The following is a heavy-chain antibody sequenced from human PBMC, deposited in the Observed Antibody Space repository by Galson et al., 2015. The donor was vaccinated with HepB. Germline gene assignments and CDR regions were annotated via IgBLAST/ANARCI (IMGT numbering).Heavy chain of an antibody. CDR1: GFTFSSYS. D-gene: IGHD2-2*01. CDR2: ISSSSSYI. CDR3: ASGYCSSTSCYLYYFDY. Sequence: SLRLSCAASGFTFSSYSMNWVRQAPGTGLEWVSSISSSSSYIYYADSVKGRFTISRDNAKNSLYLQMNSLGAEDTAVYYCASGYCSSTSCYLYYFDYWGQGTLVTVSS. J-gene: IGHJ4*02. V-gene: IGHV3-21*01.